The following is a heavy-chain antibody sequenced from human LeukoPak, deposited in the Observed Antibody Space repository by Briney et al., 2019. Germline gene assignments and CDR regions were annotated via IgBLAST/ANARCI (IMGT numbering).Heavy chain of an antibody. Sequence: SSETLSLTCTVSGGSISSYYWSWIRQPPGKGLEWIGYIYYSGSTNYNPSLKSRVTISVDTSKNQFSLKLSSVTAADTAVYYCASTKTIAARAFDIWGQGTMVTVSS. V-gene: IGHV4-59*01. D-gene: IGHD6-6*01. J-gene: IGHJ3*02. CDR2: IYYSGST. CDR1: GGSISSYY. CDR3: ASTKTIAARAFDI.